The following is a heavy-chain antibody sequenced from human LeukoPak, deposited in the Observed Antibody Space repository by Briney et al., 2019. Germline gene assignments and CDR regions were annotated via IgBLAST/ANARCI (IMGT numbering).Heavy chain of an antibody. CDR3: ARAGGYYYDSSGYYPDAFDI. V-gene: IGHV3-7*01. J-gene: IGHJ3*02. D-gene: IGHD3-22*01. CDR1: GFTFSSYW. CDR2: IKQDGSEK. Sequence: GGSLRLSCAASGFTFSSYWMSWVRQAPGKGLEWVANIKQDGSEKYYVASVEGRFTISRDNAKNSLYLQMNSLRAEDTAVYYCARAGGYYYDSSGYYPDAFDIWGQGTMVTVSS.